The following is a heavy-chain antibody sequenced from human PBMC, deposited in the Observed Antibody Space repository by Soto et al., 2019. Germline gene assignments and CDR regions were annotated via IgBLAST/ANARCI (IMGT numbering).Heavy chain of an antibody. J-gene: IGHJ5*02. CDR3: ARDRSYMTTVTTGWFDP. CDR1: GGSFSGYY. D-gene: IGHD4-17*01. V-gene: IGHV4-34*01. Sequence: PSETLYLTCAVYGGSFSGYYWSWIRQPPGKGLEWIGEINHSGSTNYNPSLKSRVTISVDTSKNQFSLKLSSVTAADTAVYYCARDRSYMTTVTTGWFDPWGQGTLVTVSS. CDR2: INHSGST.